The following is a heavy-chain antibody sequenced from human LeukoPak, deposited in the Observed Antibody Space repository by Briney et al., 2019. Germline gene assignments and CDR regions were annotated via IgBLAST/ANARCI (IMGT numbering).Heavy chain of an antibody. CDR1: GFTVSSNY. D-gene: IGHD6-19*01. CDR3: AKTPDPTYSSGWFSRAEYFQH. J-gene: IGHJ1*01. CDR2: ISGSGGST. Sequence: GGSLRLSCAASGFTVSSNYMSWVRQAPGKGLEWVSAISGSGGSTYYADSVKGRFTISRDNSKNTLYLQMNSLRAEDTAVYYCAKTPDPTYSSGWFSRAEYFQHWGQGTLVTVSS. V-gene: IGHV3-23*01.